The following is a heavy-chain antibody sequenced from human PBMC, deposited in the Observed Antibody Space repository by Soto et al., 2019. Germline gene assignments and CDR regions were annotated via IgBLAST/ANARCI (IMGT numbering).Heavy chain of an antibody. CDR3: GRDMNRYGAEAGPKNWFDP. Sequence: RASVKVSCKASGYTFTGYYMHWVRQAPGQGLEWMGWINPNSGGTNYAQKFQGWVTMTRDTSISTAYMELSRLRSDDTAVYYCGRDMNRYGAEAGPKNWFDPWGKGTLVTVSS. D-gene: IGHD6-13*01. V-gene: IGHV1-2*04. CDR2: INPNSGGT. CDR1: GYTFTGYY. J-gene: IGHJ5*02.